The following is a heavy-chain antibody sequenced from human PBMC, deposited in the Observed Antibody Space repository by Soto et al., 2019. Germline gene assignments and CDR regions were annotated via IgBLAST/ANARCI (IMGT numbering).Heavy chain of an antibody. Sequence: GASVKVSCKASGGSFNSYAMSWVRQAPGQGLEWMGGIIPMSGIPNYAQKFKGRVTITADKSTNTVYLEVNNLTYDDTAVYCCTRRGRESANWFDPWGQGTQVTVSS. CDR2: IIPMSGIP. CDR3: TRRGRESANWFDP. J-gene: IGHJ5*02. D-gene: IGHD3-10*01. CDR1: GGSFNSYA. V-gene: IGHV1-69*10.